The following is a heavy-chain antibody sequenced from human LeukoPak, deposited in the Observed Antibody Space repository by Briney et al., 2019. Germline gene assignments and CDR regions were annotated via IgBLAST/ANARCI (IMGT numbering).Heavy chain of an antibody. CDR1: GFTFSSYA. CDR2: ISYDGSNK. V-gene: IGHV3-30-3*01. J-gene: IGHJ4*02. CDR3: ARERRFLDY. Sequence: GGSLRLSCAASGFTFSSYAMHWVRQAPGKGLEWVAVISYDGSNKYYADSVKGRFTISRDNSKNTLYLQMNSLRAEDTAAYYCARERRFLDYWGQGTLVTVSS. D-gene: IGHD3-3*01.